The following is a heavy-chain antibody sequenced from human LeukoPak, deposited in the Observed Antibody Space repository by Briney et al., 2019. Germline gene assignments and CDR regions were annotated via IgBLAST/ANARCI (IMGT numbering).Heavy chain of an antibody. CDR1: GFTFSNAW. CDR3: TTDCSSTSCHYGMDV. J-gene: IGHJ6*02. D-gene: IGHD2-2*01. CDR2: IKSKTDGGTT. V-gene: IGHV3-15*01. Sequence: GGSLRLSCAASGFTFSNAWMSWVRQAPGKGLEWVGRIKSKTDGGTTDYAAPVKGRFTISRDDSKNTLYLQMNSLKTEDTAVYYCTTDCSSTSCHYGMDVWGQGTTVTVSS.